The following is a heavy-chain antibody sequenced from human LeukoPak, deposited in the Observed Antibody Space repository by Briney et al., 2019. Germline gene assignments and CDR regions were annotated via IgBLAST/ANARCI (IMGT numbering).Heavy chain of an antibody. D-gene: IGHD2-15*01. CDR1: GFTVSSNY. CDR2: FYSGGGT. CDR3: AKDKDTPATAQPQRGYFES. Sequence: GGSLRLSCAASGFTVSSNYMSWVRQAPGKGLEWVSVFYSGGGTYYADSVKGRFTISRDNSKNTLDLQMNSLRVEDTAVYFCAKDKDTPATAQPQRGYFESWGQGTLVTVSS. V-gene: IGHV3-53*01. J-gene: IGHJ4*02.